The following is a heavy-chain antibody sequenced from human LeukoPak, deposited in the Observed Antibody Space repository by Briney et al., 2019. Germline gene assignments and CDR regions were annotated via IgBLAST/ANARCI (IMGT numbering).Heavy chain of an antibody. J-gene: IGHJ4*02. V-gene: IGHV3-23*01. CDR1: GFTFSSYA. CDR3: AKLAIGSHGSGKYFDY. D-gene: IGHD3-10*01. Sequence: PGGSLRLSCAASGFTFSSYAMSWVRQAPGKGLEWVSAISGSGGSTYYADSVKGRFTISRDNSKNTLYLQMNSLRAEDTAVYYCAKLAIGSHGSGKYFDYWGQGTLVTVSS. CDR2: ISGSGGST.